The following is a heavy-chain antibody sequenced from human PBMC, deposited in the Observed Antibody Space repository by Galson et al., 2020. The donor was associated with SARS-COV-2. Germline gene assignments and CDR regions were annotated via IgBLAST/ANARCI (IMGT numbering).Heavy chain of an antibody. V-gene: IGHV3-23*01. CDR3: AEDPGTVHVRGEVDGH. CDR1: GFTFKNYE. CDR2: ISDSGGAE. J-gene: IGHJ4*02. Sequence: AGTLTLSCAASGFTFKNYEMCWVRQAPGKGLEWVATISDSGGAEQYADPVKGRFTISRDNSENTVYLQMNSLRADDTAVYYCAEDPGTVHVRGEVDGHWGQGTLVTVSS. D-gene: IGHD3-16*01.